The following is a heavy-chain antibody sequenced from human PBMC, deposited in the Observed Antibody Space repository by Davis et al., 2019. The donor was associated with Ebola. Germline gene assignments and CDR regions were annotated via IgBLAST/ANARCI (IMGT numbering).Heavy chain of an antibody. CDR1: GFSFTNYA. V-gene: IGHV3-23*01. CDR2: ISGSGGST. J-gene: IGHJ4*02. Sequence: GESLKISCAASGFSFTNYAMSWVRQAPGKGLEWASAISGSGGSTYYADSVKGRFTISRDNSKNTLYLQMNNLRAEDTAIYHCAKDSTYSSGWYHDYWGQGTLVTVSS. D-gene: IGHD6-19*01. CDR3: AKDSTYSSGWYHDY.